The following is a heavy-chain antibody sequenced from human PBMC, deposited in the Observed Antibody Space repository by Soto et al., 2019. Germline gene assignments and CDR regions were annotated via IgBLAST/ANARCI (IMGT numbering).Heavy chain of an antibody. J-gene: IGHJ4*02. V-gene: IGHV4-31*03. CDR3: ARGLTMLRGVMDS. Sequence: SETLSLTCTVSGGSISSGGDYWSWIRQRPGKGLEWIGYIYYTGGAYYNPSLKSRLTLSVDTAKSQFSLQLTSVTAADTAVYFCARGLTMLRGVMDSWGQGTMVTVSS. D-gene: IGHD3-10*01. CDR2: IYYTGGA. CDR1: GGSISSGGDY.